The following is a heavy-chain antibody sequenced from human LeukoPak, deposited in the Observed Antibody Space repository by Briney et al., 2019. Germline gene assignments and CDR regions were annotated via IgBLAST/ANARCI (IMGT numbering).Heavy chain of an antibody. V-gene: IGHV3-7*01. CDR3: ARGRGDY. CDR2: IKQGGSEL. J-gene: IGHJ4*02. Sequence: GGSLRLSCAASGFTFSNYAMNWVRQAPGKGLEWVANIKQGGSELYYVDSVKGRFTISRDDAKNSLYLQMNSLRDEDTAVYYCARGRGDYWGQGTLVTVSS. CDR1: GFTFSNYA.